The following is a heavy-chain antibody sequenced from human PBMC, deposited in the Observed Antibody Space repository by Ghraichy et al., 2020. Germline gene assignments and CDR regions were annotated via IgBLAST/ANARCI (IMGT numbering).Heavy chain of an antibody. CDR2: IIPIFGTA. CDR1: GGTFSSYA. V-gene: IGHV1-69*13. J-gene: IGHJ5*02. CDR3: ARETGYCSGGSCYSVSWFDP. Sequence: SVKVSCKASGGTFSSYAISWVRQAPGQGLEWMGGIIPIFGTANYAQKFQGRVTITADESTSTAYMELSSLRSEDTAVYYCARETGYCSGGSCYSVSWFDPWGQGTLVTVSS. D-gene: IGHD2-15*01.